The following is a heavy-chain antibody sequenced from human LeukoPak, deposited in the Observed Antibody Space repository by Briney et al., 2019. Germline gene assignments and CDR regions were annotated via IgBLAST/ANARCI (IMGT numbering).Heavy chain of an antibody. CDR1: GLPFSSSG. V-gene: IGHV3-33*01. CDR3: ARDKGTRSLDY. D-gene: IGHD2-2*01. Sequence: PGTSLRLSCAASGLPFSSSGMHWVRQAPGKGLEWVAIIWFDGSNKYFADSVKGRFTVSSDNSKNTVYLQMNSLRAEDTAAYYCARDKGTRSLDYWGQGTLVTVSS. J-gene: IGHJ4*02. CDR2: IWFDGSNK.